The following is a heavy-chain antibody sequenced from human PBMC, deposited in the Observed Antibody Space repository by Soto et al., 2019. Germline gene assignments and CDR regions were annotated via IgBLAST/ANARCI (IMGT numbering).Heavy chain of an antibody. Sequence: QLQLQESGPGLVKPSETLSLTCTVSGGSISSSSYYWGWIRQPPGKGLEWIGSIYYSGSTYYNPSLTSRVTISVDTSKNQFSLKLSSVTAADTAVYYCATHIWFGELWPYYFDYWGQGTLVTVSS. CDR1: GGSISSSSYY. J-gene: IGHJ4*02. V-gene: IGHV4-39*01. CDR3: ATHIWFGELWPYYFDY. D-gene: IGHD3-10*01. CDR2: IYYSGST.